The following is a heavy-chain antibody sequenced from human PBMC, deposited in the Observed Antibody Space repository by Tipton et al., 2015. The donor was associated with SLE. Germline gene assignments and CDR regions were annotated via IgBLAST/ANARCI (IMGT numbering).Heavy chain of an antibody. V-gene: IGHV4-34*01. Sequence: TLSLTCAVYGGSFSGYYWSWIRQPPGKGLEWIGEINHSGSTNYNPSLKSRVTISLDTSKNQFSLKLSSVTAADTAVYYCARAKNRPGYFDLWGRGTLVTVSS. D-gene: IGHD1/OR15-1a*01. CDR1: GGSFSGYY. J-gene: IGHJ2*01. CDR2: INHSGST. CDR3: ARAKNRPGYFDL.